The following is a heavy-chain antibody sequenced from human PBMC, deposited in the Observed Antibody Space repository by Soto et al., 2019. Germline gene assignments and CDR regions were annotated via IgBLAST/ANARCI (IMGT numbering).Heavy chain of an antibody. CDR3: ARTSIVDGPVGIVPWYFDL. D-gene: IGHD1-26*01. Sequence: PGESLKISCKASGYTFSNYWIGWGRQMPGKGLEGMGIIYPGDSDNRYSPSFQGQVTLSLDKSPRNAHLQWNSLKASDTAMYYFARTSIVDGPVGIVPWYFDLWGRGTLVTVSS. V-gene: IGHV5-51*01. CDR1: GYTFSNYW. J-gene: IGHJ2*01. CDR2: IYPGDSDN.